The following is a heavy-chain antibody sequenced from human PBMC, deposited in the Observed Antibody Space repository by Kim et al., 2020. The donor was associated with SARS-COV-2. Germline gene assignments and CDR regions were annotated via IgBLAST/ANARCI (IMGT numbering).Heavy chain of an antibody. J-gene: IGHJ4*02. D-gene: IGHD3-9*01. CDR3: VRLHQPNVLRYFDWFDY. CDR1: GYIFPIHW. CDR2: IYPGDSDT. Sequence: GESLKISCKGSGYIFPIHWIGWVRQMPGKGPECMGIIYPGDSDTRYRPSFQGQVTISVDKSINTAYLQWSSLKASDTAMYYCVRLHQPNVLRYFDWFDYWGQGTLVTVSS. V-gene: IGHV5-51*01.